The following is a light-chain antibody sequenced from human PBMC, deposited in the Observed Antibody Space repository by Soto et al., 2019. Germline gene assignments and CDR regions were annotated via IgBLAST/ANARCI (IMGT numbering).Light chain of an antibody. CDR3: QQYGSSPPT. V-gene: IGKV3-20*01. CDR2: GAS. J-gene: IGKJ1*01. CDR1: QSVSSNY. Sequence: EIVLTQSPGTVSLSPGERATLSCRASQSVSSNYLAWYRRKPGQAPRLLIYGASSRATGIPDRFSGSGSGTDFTLTITRLEPEDFAVYYCQQYGSSPPTFGPGTRVEIK.